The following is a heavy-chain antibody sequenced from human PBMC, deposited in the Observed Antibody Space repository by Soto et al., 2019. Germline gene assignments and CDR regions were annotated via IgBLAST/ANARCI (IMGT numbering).Heavy chain of an antibody. CDR1: GFACNNYG. CDR2: ISKSDYT. D-gene: IGHD2-2*01. J-gene: IGHJ4*02. V-gene: IGHV3-21*01. CDR3: AREDSILIPAASDF. Sequence: PGGSLRLSCTVSGFACNNYGINWVRQAPGKGLEWVSSISKSDYTYYSDSVKGRFTISRDNAKNSVSLQMNTLRVEDTAVYYCAREDSILIPAASDFCGTGPLVTVSS.